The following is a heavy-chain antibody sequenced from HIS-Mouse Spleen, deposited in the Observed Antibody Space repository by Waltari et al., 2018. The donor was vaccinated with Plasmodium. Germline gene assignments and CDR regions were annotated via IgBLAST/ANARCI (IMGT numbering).Heavy chain of an antibody. D-gene: IGHD6-19*01. CDR3: ARGSAGDAFDI. CDR1: GHTFTSYG. CDR2: ISPYNCNT. Sequence: QVQLVQSGAEVKKPGASVKGSCTASGHTFTSYGISWVRQAPGQGLQWMGWISPYNCNTNFAQKLQGRVTMTTDTSTSTAYMDLRSLRSDDTAVYYCARGSAGDAFDIWGQGTMVTVSS. J-gene: IGHJ3*02. V-gene: IGHV1-18*01.